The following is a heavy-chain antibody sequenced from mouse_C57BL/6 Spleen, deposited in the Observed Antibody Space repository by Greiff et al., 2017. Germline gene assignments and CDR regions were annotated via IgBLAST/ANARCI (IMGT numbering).Heavy chain of an antibody. J-gene: IGHJ1*03. V-gene: IGHV5-12*01. CDR1: GFTFSDYY. Sequence: EVQVVESGGGLVQPGGSLKLSCAASGFTFSDYYMYWVRQTPEKRLEWVAYISNGGGSTYYPDTVKGRFTISRDNAKNTLYLQMSRLKSEDTAMYYWARSNYYGSSPYWYFEVWGTGTTVTVSS. D-gene: IGHD1-1*01. CDR2: ISNGGGST. CDR3: ARSNYYGSSPYWYFEV.